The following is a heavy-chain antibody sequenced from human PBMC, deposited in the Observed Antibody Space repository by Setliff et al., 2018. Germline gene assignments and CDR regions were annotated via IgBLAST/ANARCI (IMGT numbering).Heavy chain of an antibody. Sequence: GGSLRLSCAASGFTFTNYAMTWVRQAPGKGLQWVSAISGSGGSTYYADSVMGRFTISRDNSKNTLYLQMNSLRAEDTAVYYCAKGVGSYYTSMYFDYWGQGTLVTVSS. V-gene: IGHV3-23*01. D-gene: IGHD1-26*01. CDR3: AKGVGSYYTSMYFDY. J-gene: IGHJ4*02. CDR2: ISGSGGST. CDR1: GFTFTNYA.